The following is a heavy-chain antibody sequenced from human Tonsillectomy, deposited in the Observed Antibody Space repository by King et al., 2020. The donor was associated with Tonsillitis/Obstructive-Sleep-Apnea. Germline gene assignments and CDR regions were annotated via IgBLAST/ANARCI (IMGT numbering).Heavy chain of an antibody. Sequence: VQLVESGGGLVKPGGSLRLSCAASGFTFSHYSMNWVRQAPGKGLEWVGSISGSSTYIYYGDSVEGRFIISRENAKNSLYLQMNSLRVEDAAVFYCARYLSLLDDAFDTWGQGTMVTVSS. D-gene: IGHD1-1*01. CDR2: ISGSSTYI. CDR3: ARYLSLLDDAFDT. J-gene: IGHJ3*02. CDR1: GFTFSHYS. V-gene: IGHV3-21*06.